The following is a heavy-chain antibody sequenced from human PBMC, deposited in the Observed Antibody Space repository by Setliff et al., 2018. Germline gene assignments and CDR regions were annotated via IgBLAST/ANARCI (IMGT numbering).Heavy chain of an antibody. CDR1: GYTFTKYG. Sequence: GASVKVSCKAFGYTFTKYGINWVRQAPGQGLEWMGRISTYNGDTNYAQKIQGRVIMTTDTSTNTAHMELRSLSSDDTAVYYCIKEGGRILDNWFAPWGQGTLVTVSS. J-gene: IGHJ5*02. V-gene: IGHV1-18*01. CDR2: ISTYNGDT. D-gene: IGHD3-9*01. CDR3: IKEGGRILDNWFAP.